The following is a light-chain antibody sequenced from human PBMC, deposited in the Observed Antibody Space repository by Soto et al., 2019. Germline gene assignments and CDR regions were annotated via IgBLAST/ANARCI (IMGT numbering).Light chain of an antibody. V-gene: IGLV2-14*03. CDR3: SSYTTSSTLV. CDR2: DVS. CDR1: SIDVGPYKY. Sequence: QSAMTQPASVSASPGQSITISCTGTSIDVGPYKYVSLYPHHPGQAPKLMSYDVSTRPSGVSNRFSGSKSGNTASLIISGLQTEDEADYYCSSYTTSSTLVFGGGTKLTVL. J-gene: IGLJ2*01.